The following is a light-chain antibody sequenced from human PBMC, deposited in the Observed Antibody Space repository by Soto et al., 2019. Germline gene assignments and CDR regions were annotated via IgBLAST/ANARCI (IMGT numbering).Light chain of an antibody. CDR1: QSISSSN. V-gene: IGKV3-15*01. CDR2: GAS. Sequence: EIVMTQSPATLSVSPGESATLSCRASQSISSSNLAWYQQKPGQAPRLLIYGASSRATGIPVRFSGSWSGTEFTLTLSSLQSEDFAVYYCQQYNNWPPYTFGQGTKLEIK. J-gene: IGKJ2*01. CDR3: QQYNNWPPYT.